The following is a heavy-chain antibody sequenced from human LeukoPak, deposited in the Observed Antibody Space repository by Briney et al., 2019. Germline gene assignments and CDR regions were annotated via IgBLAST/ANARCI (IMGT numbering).Heavy chain of an antibody. CDR3: ARDWGFVVVNYMDV. D-gene: IGHD2-2*01. CDR1: GFTFSSYS. J-gene: IGHJ6*03. CDR2: ISSSSSTI. V-gene: IGHV3-48*01. Sequence: QPGGSLRLSCAASGFTFSSYSMNWVRQAPGKGLEWVSYISSSSSTIYYADSVKGRFTISRDNAKNSLYLQMNSLRAEDTAVYYCARDWGFVVVNYMDVWGKGTTVTVSS.